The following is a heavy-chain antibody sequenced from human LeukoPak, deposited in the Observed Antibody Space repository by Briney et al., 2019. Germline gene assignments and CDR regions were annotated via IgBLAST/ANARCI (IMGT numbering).Heavy chain of an antibody. J-gene: IGHJ4*02. D-gene: IGHD6-13*01. CDR1: GFTFSSYS. V-gene: IGHV3-21*01. Sequence: GGSLRLSCAASGFTFSSYSMNWVRRAPGKGLEWVSSISGSSSYIYYADSVKGRFTISRDNAKNSLYLQMNSLRAEDTAVYYCARADAAAAGFDYWGQGTLVTVSS. CDR2: ISGSSSYI. CDR3: ARADAAAAGFDY.